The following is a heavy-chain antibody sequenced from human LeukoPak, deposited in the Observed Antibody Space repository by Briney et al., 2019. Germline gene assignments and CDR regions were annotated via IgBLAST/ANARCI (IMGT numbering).Heavy chain of an antibody. Sequence: PSETLSLTCTVSGYSISSGYYWGWIRQPPGKGLEWIGSIYHSGSTYYNPSLKSRVTISVDPSKNQFSLKLNSVTAADTAVYYCARDRCTNGVCYTGGFDYWGQGTLVTVSS. D-gene: IGHD2-8*01. CDR3: ARDRCTNGVCYTGGFDY. V-gene: IGHV4-38-2*02. CDR1: GYSISSGYY. CDR2: IYHSGST. J-gene: IGHJ4*02.